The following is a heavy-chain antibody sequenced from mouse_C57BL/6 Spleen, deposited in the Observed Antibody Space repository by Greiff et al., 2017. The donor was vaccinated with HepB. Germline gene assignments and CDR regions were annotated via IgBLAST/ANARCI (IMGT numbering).Heavy chain of an antibody. J-gene: IGHJ1*03. Sequence: EVMLVESGPGLAKPSQTLSLTCSVTGYSTTSDYWNWIRKFPGNKLEYMGYISYSGSTYYNPSLKSRISITRDTSKNQYYLQLNSVTTEDTATYYCARSYYGSSPWYLDVWGTGTTVTVSS. D-gene: IGHD1-1*01. CDR1: GYSTTSDY. CDR3: ARSYYGSSPWYLDV. CDR2: ISYSGST. V-gene: IGHV3-8*01.